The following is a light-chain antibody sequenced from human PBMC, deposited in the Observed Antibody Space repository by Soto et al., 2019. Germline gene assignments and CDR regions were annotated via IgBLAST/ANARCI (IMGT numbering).Light chain of an antibody. J-gene: IGLJ1*01. V-gene: IGLV1-40*01. Sequence: QSVLTQPPSVSGAPGQTVIISCSGSSSNIGAPYDVNWYRQLPGTAPKLLIYGNMNRPSGVPDRFSGSKSGTSASLAITGLQAEDEADYYCQSYDSSLSGYVFGTGTKLTV. CDR2: GNM. CDR1: SSNIGAPYD. CDR3: QSYDSSLSGYV.